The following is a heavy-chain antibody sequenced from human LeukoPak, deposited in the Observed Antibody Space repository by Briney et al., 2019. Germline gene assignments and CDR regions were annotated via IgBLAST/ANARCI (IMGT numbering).Heavy chain of an antibody. CDR3: SRVGRRSDLWSGYLWAPFCFDS. CDR2: IRSKGYGGAT. J-gene: IGHJ5*01. D-gene: IGHD3-3*01. V-gene: IGHV3-49*04. CDR1: GFTFSSYG. Sequence: GGTLRLSCAASGFTFSSYGMSWVRQAPGRGLEWVGFIRSKGYGGATEYAASVKGRFTISREDSKSVAYLQMNYLKTEDTAIYYCSRVGRRSDLWSGYLWAPFCFDSWGQGTLVTVSS.